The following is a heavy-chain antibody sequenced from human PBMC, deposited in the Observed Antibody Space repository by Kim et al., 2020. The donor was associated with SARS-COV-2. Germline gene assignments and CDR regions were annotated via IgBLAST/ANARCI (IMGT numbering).Heavy chain of an antibody. J-gene: IGHJ4*02. CDR2: ISYDGSNK. V-gene: IGHV3-30*18. CDR3: AKDRYSSSLDY. CDR1: GFTFSSYG. Sequence: GGSLRLSCAASGFTFSSYGMHWVRQAPGKGLEWVAVISYDGSNKYYADSVKGRFTISRDNSKNTLYLQMNSLRAEDTAVYYCAKDRYSSSLDYWGQGTLVTVSS. D-gene: IGHD6-6*01.